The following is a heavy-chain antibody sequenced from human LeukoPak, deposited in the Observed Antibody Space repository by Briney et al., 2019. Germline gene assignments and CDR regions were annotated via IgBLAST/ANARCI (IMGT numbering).Heavy chain of an antibody. D-gene: IGHD3-10*01. CDR1: GYTFTAYY. J-gene: IGHJ5*02. CDR2: INPDSGGT. Sequence: ASVKVSCKASGYTFTAYYIHWVRQAPGQGLEWMGRINPDSGGTNYAQKFQGRVTMTRDTSISTAYMELSRLTSDDTAVYYCAREPMVREFNWFDPWGQGTLVTVSP. CDR3: AREPMVREFNWFDP. V-gene: IGHV1-2*06.